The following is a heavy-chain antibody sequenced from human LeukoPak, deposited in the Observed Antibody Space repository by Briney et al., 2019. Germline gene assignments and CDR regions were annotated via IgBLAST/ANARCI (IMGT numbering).Heavy chain of an antibody. CDR3: ARDSNVYYYDSSGYVDY. V-gene: IGHV3-7*01. D-gene: IGHD3-22*01. Sequence: GGSLRLSCAASGFTFSNYWMSWVRQAPGKGLEWVASIKQDGSEKYYVDSVKGRFTISRDNAKNTLCLQMNSLRAEDTAVYYCARDSNVYYYDSSGYVDYWGQGTLVTVSS. CDR2: IKQDGSEK. J-gene: IGHJ4*02. CDR1: GFTFSNYW.